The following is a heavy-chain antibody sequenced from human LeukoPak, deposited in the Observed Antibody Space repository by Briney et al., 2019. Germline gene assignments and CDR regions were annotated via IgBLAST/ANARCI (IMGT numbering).Heavy chain of an antibody. CDR2: ISSSSSYI. CDR1: GFTFSSYS. Sequence: GGSLRLSCAASGFTFSSYSMNWVRQAPGKGLEWVSSISSSSSYIYYADSVKGRFTISRDNAKNSLYLQMNSLRAEDTAVYYCARDYAVAGPPAPDYWGQGTLVTVSS. CDR3: ARDYAVAGPPAPDY. V-gene: IGHV3-21*01. D-gene: IGHD6-19*01. J-gene: IGHJ4*02.